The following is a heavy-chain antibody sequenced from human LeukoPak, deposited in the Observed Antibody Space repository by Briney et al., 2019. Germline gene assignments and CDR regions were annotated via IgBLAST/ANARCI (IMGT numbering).Heavy chain of an antibody. J-gene: IGHJ5*02. Sequence: SETLSLTCAVSGGSISSGDYSWSWIRQPPGKGLEWIGYIYHSGSTYYNPSLKSRVTISVDRSKNQFSLKLSSVTAADTAVYYCARARSSGGSCYWFDPWGQGTLVTVSS. D-gene: IGHD2-15*01. CDR1: GGSISSGDYS. V-gene: IGHV4-30-2*01. CDR2: IYHSGST. CDR3: ARARSSGGSCYWFDP.